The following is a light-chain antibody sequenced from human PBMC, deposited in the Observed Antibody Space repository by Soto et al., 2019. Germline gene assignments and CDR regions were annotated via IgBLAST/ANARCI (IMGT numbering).Light chain of an antibody. CDR1: MSNIGASYD. V-gene: IGLV1-40*01. CDR2: GSG. Sequence: QPVLTQPPSVSGAPGQRFTISCAGSMSNIGASYDVHWYQQLPGTAPKFVIYGSGNRPSGVPDRFSGSKYGTSASLAIAGLQAEDEADYYCKSYDSSLSGYVFGTGTKVTVL. CDR3: KSYDSSLSGYV. J-gene: IGLJ1*01.